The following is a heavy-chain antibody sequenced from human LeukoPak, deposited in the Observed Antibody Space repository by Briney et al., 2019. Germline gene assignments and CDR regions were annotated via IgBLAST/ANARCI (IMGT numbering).Heavy chain of an antibody. J-gene: IGHJ5*02. D-gene: IGHD3-10*01. Sequence: KSSETLSLTCTVSGGSVNTGSFYWTWIRQAPGKGLEYIGYIYYTGSTYYNPSLKSRVTISLDTSKNQFSLKLTSVTVADSAIYYCARDLRSFYRRENFNYFDPWGRGTLVTVSS. V-gene: IGHV4-61*01. CDR2: IYYTGST. CDR3: ARDLRSFYRRENFNYFDP. CDR1: GGSVNTGSFY.